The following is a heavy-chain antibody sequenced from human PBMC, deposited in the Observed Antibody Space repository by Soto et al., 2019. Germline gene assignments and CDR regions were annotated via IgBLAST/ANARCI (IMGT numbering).Heavy chain of an antibody. CDR2: INHSGST. CDR1: GGSFSGYY. D-gene: IGHD3-22*01. V-gene: IGHV4-34*01. CDR3: AREHYHHSSGYYPFDH. Sequence: SETLSLTCAVYGGSFSGYYWSWIRQPPGKGLEWIGEINHSGSTNYNPSLKSRVTISVDTSENQFSLKLSSVTAADTAVYYCAREHYHHSSGYYPFDHWGQGTLIT. J-gene: IGHJ4*02.